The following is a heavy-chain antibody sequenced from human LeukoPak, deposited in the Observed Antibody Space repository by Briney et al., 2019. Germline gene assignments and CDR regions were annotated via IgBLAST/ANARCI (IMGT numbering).Heavy chain of an antibody. CDR1: GGSISSYY. CDR3: ARDGHAGGSDP. Sequence: SETLSLTCTVSGGSISSYYWSWIRQPPGKGLEWIGYIYYSGSTDYNPSLKSRATISVDTSKNQFSLKLSSVTAADTAVYYCARDGHAGGSDPWGQGTLVTVSS. CDR2: IYYSGST. D-gene: IGHD3-10*01. V-gene: IGHV4-59*12. J-gene: IGHJ5*02.